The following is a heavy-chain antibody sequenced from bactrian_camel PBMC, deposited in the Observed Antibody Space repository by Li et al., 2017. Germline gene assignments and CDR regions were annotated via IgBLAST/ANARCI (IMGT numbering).Heavy chain of an antibody. CDR3: AADEHTASWACTLLVVAGWGDFGS. Sequence: HVQLVESGGGSVQVGGSLRLSCEASGDTIGRYCMGWFRQIPDKEREGVAGIESDGSTSYADSVKGRFTISKDIAKNTLSLQMNSLKPEDTAMYYCAADEHTASWACTLLVVAGWGDFGSWGQGTQVTVS. CDR1: GDTIGRYC. J-gene: IGHJ6*01. D-gene: IGHD6*01. CDR2: IESDGST. V-gene: IGHV3S55*01.